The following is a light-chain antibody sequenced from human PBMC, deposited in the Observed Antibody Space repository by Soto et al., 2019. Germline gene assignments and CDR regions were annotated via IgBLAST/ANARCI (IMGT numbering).Light chain of an antibody. Sequence: QSVLTQPASVSGSPVQSITISCTGSSSDIGAFNYVAWYQQHPGKAPKLIIHGVTNRPSGVSSRFSGSKSDYTASLTISGLQAEDEADYYCSSYTTAFFYVFGTGTKVTVL. V-gene: IGLV2-14*01. J-gene: IGLJ1*01. CDR1: SSDIGAFNY. CDR2: GVT. CDR3: SSYTTAFFYV.